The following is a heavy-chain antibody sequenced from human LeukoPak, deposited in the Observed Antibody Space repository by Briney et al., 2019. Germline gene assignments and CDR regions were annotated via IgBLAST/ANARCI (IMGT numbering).Heavy chain of an antibody. J-gene: IGHJ3*02. CDR3: APQRSYGAFDI. CDR1: GYTFTDYY. V-gene: IGHV1-69-2*01. Sequence: ASVKVSCKVSGYTFTDYYMHWVQQAPGKGLEWMGLVDPEDGEIIYAEKFQGRVTITADTSTDTAYMELSSLRSEDTAVYYCAPQRSYGAFDIWGQGTMVTVSS. CDR2: VDPEDGEI. D-gene: IGHD1-26*01.